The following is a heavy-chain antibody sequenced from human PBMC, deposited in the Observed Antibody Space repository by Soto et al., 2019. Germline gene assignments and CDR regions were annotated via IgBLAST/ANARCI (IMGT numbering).Heavy chain of an antibody. Sequence: ASVKVSCRTSGYTFTSHGGSWVRQAPGQGLEWMGWISTYNGNTNYAQKFQGRVTMTTDTSTSTAYMEVRSLRSDDTAFYYCARNHTWNYYFFDSSGQGTLVTVSS. CDR1: GYTFTSHG. J-gene: IGHJ4*02. CDR2: ISTYNGNT. CDR3: ARNHTWNYYFFDS. V-gene: IGHV1-18*01. D-gene: IGHD1-7*01.